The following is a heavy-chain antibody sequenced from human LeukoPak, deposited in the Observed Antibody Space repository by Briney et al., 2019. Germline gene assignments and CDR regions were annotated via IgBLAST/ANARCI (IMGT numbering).Heavy chain of an antibody. D-gene: IGHD3-10*01. J-gene: IGHJ6*02. CDR3: ASVPHITMVRGVTNRYYYHYGMDV. V-gene: IGHV4-59*08. Sequence: KPSETLSLTCTVSGGSISSYYWSWIRQPPGKGLEWIGYIYYSGSTNYNPSLKSRVTISVDTSKNQFSLKLSSVTAADTAVYYCASVPHITMVRGVTNRYYYHYGMDVWGQGTTVTVSS. CDR1: GGSISSYY. CDR2: IYYSGST.